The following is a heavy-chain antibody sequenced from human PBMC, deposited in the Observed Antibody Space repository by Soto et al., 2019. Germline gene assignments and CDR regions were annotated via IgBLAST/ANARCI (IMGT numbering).Heavy chain of an antibody. Sequence: SETLSLTCTVSGGSISSYYWSWIRQPPGKGLEWIGYMYYSGSANYNPPLKSRVTISVDTSKNPFSLKLSSVTAADTAVYYCARRDHPSSTCGYYYGMDVWGQGTTVTVSS. CDR1: GGSISSYY. V-gene: IGHV4-59*01. CDR2: MYYSGSA. D-gene: IGHD6-13*01. J-gene: IGHJ6*02. CDR3: ARRDHPSSTCGYYYGMDV.